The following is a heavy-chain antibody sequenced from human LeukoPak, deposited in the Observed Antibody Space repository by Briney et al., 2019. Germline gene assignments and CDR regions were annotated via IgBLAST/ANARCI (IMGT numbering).Heavy chain of an antibody. CDR2: IIPIFGTA. CDR3: ARVSYDFWSGSETTKYYYYYMDV. V-gene: IGHV1-69*05. D-gene: IGHD3-3*01. Sequence: ASVKVSCKASGGTFSSYAISWVRQAPGQGLEWMGGIIPIFGTANYAQKFQGRVTITTDESTSTAYMELSSLRSEDTAVYYCARVSYDFWSGSETTKYYYYYMDVWGKGTTVTVSS. CDR1: GGTFSSYA. J-gene: IGHJ6*03.